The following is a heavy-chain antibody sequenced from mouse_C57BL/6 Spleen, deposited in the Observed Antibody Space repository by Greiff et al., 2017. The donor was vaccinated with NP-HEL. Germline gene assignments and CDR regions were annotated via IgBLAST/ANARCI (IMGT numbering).Heavy chain of an antibody. J-gene: IGHJ3*01. CDR1: GFTFTDYY. Sequence: EVKLMESGGGLVQPGGSLSLSCAASGFTFTDYYMSWVRQPPGKALEWLGFIRNKANGYTTEYSASVKGRFTISRDNSQSILYLQMNALRAEDSATYYCARSPNYEYEQGAWFASWGQGTLVTVSA. V-gene: IGHV7-3*01. CDR3: ARSPNYEYEQGAWFAS. D-gene: IGHD2-4*01. CDR2: IRNKANGYTT.